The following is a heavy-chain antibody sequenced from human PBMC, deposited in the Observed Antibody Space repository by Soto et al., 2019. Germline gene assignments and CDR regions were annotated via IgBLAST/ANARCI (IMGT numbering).Heavy chain of an antibody. CDR3: ARQLYNWNYGGMDV. V-gene: IGHV5-10-1*01. D-gene: IGHD1-20*01. Sequence: GESLKISCQGSGYTFSNNWISWVRQKPGKGLEWMGKIDPSGSYTDYSPSFQGHVSLSVDKSVSTAYLQWSSLKASDTAMYYCARQLYNWNYGGMDVWGQGTTVTVSS. J-gene: IGHJ6*02. CDR2: IDPSGSYT. CDR1: GYTFSNNW.